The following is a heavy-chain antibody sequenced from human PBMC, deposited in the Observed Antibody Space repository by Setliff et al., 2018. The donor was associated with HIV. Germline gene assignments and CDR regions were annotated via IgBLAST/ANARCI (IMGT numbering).Heavy chain of an antibody. Sequence: KPSETLSLTCSVSGDSISSGSYFWGWIRQTPGKGLEWIGNIYYTGFAYYNPSLKSRVTISLDTSKNQLSLKLSSVTAADTAVYYCAHYYYDTSGQPFDYWGQGTLVTVS. CDR2: IYYTGFA. CDR1: GDSISSGSYF. J-gene: IGHJ4*02. CDR3: AHYYYDTSGQPFDY. D-gene: IGHD3-22*01. V-gene: IGHV4-39*07.